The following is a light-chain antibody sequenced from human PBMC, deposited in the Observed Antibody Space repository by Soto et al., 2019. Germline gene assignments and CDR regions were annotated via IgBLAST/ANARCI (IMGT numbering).Light chain of an antibody. CDR3: QQYAGSPET. J-gene: IGKJ1*01. CDR2: GAS. CDR1: QDFGSRS. Sequence: IVLTQSPGTLSLSPGEKATLSCRASQDFGSRSLAWYQQKPGQAPRLLIYGASSRAAGSPARFSGTGSGTDFTLTINRLEPEDFAVYYCQQYAGSPETFGQGTKVDIK. V-gene: IGKV3-20*01.